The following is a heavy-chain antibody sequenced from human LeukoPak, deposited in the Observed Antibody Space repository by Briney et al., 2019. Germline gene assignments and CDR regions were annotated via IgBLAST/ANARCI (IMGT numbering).Heavy chain of an antibody. CDR1: GFTFSSYS. CDR3: ARDFSGSSSYDY. J-gene: IGHJ4*02. V-gene: IGHV3-21*01. Sequence: GGSLRLSCAASGFTFSSYSMNWVRQAPGKGLEWVSSISSSSSYIYYADSVKGRFTISRDNGKNSLYLQMNSLRAEDTAVYYCARDFSGSSSYDYWGQGTLVTVSS. CDR2: ISSSSSYI. D-gene: IGHD3-10*01.